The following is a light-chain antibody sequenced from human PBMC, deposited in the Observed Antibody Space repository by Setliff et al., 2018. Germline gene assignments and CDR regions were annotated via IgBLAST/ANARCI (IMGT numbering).Light chain of an antibody. CDR3: SSYAGSNNPYV. Sequence: QSVLAQPPSASGSPGQSVTISCTGTSSDVGGYNYVSWYQQHPGKAPKLTIYEVSKRPSGVPNRFSGSKSGNTASLTVSGLQAEDEADYYCSSYAGSNNPYVFGTGTKSPS. CDR1: SSDVGGYNY. J-gene: IGLJ1*01. CDR2: EVS. V-gene: IGLV2-8*01.